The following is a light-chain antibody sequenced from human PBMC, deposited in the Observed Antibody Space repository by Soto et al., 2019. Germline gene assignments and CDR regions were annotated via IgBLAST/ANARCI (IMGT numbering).Light chain of an antibody. J-gene: IGKJ4*01. Sequence: DIQMTQSPSSLSASVGDRVTITCQASQDISNYLNWYQQKPGKAPKLLIYDASNLETGVSSRFSGSGSGTDFTFTISSLQPEDIATYYCQQYDNLPPTLTFGGGTKVEIK. CDR2: DAS. CDR1: QDISNY. CDR3: QQYDNLPPTLT. V-gene: IGKV1-33*01.